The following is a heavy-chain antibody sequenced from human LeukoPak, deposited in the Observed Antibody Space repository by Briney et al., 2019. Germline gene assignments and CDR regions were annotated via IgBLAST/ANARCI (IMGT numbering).Heavy chain of an antibody. CDR3: ARGNYGDYVGRYYYYYMDV. V-gene: IGHV4-61*02. Sequence: SETLSLTCTVSGGSISSGSYYWSGIRQPAGKGLEWIGRIYTSGSTNYNPSLKSRVTISVDTSKNQFSLKLSSVTAADTAVYYCARGNYGDYVGRYYYYYMDVWGKGTTVTVSS. CDR1: GGSISSGSYY. D-gene: IGHD4-17*01. J-gene: IGHJ6*03. CDR2: IYTSGST.